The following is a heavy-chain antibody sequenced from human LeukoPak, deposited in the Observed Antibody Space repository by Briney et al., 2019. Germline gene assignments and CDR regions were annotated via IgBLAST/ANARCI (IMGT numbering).Heavy chain of an antibody. CDR2: ISGSGGST. Sequence: GGSLRLSCAASGFTFSSYGMGWVRQAPGKGLEWVSAISGSGGSTYYADSVKGRFTISRDNAKNTLYLQMNSLRVEDTAVYYCARGGSYSSSWYPFDYWGQGTLVTVSS. CDR1: GFTFSSYG. CDR3: ARGGSYSSSWYPFDY. J-gene: IGHJ4*02. V-gene: IGHV3-23*01. D-gene: IGHD6-13*01.